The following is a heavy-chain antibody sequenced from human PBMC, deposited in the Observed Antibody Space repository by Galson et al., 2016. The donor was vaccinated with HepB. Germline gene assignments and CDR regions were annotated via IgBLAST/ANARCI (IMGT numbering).Heavy chain of an antibody. CDR3: ARRGYAWGGYPNDY. Sequence: SLRLSCAASGFTFSRYSMPWVRQAPGKGLAWVSSITGSGDSTYYADSVKGRFTLSRDNSKNTVYLLMNSLRVEDTAVYYCARRGYAWGGYPNDYWGQGTLVIVSS. J-gene: IGHJ4*02. D-gene: IGHD3-16*02. CDR2: ITGSGDST. V-gene: IGHV3-23*01. CDR1: GFTFSRYS.